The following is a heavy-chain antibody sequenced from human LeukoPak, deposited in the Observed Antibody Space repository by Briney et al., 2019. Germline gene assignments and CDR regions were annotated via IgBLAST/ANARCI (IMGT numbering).Heavy chain of an antibody. CDR3: ARPFNWFDP. J-gene: IGHJ5*02. CDR2: IYPADSDT. CDR1: GNSFTNNW. V-gene: IGHV5-51*01. Sequence: LGESLKISCKGSGNSFTNNWIGWVRQMPGKGLEWMGIIYPADSDTRYSPSFQGQVTISADKSISTAYLQWSSLKASDTAMYYRARPFNWFDPWGQGTLVTVSS.